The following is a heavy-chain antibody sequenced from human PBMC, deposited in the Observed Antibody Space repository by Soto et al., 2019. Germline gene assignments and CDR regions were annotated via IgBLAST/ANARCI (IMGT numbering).Heavy chain of an antibody. V-gene: IGHV4-59*01. Sequence: LETLSLTCTVSGGSISSYYWSWIRQPPGKGLEWIGYIYYSGSTNYNPSLKSRVTISVDTSKNQFSLKLSSVTAADTAVYYCARGISDILAYFDYWGQGTLVTVSS. CDR3: ARGISDILAYFDY. CDR1: GGSISSYY. CDR2: IYYSGST. J-gene: IGHJ4*02. D-gene: IGHD3-10*01.